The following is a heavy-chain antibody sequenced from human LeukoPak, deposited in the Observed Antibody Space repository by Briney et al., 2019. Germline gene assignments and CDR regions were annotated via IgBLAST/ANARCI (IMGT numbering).Heavy chain of an antibody. J-gene: IGHJ3*02. CDR1: GFTFSNAW. CDR2: MKSKTDGGTT. Sequence: GGSLRLSFAASGFTFSNAWMSWVRQAPWKGLEWVGRMKSKTDGGTTDYAAPVKGRFTISRDDSKNTLYLQMNSLKTEDTAVYYCTTLPEQWLVGDAFDIWGQGTMVTVSS. CDR3: TTLPEQWLVGDAFDI. D-gene: IGHD6-19*01. V-gene: IGHV3-15*01.